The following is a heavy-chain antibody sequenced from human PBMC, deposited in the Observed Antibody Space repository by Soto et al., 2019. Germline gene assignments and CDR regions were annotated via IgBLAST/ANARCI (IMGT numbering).Heavy chain of an antibody. D-gene: IGHD3-10*01. Sequence: QVLLVQSGPEVKKPGSSVKVSCKASGGTFNNYAINWVRQAPGKGLEWMGGIIPTFGTGNHAQKFQGRVTITADESTTTANMDLNSLRSEYTAIYYCASFDGTLVRGGRSSPYEMDVWGQGTTVIVSS. CDR1: GGTFNNYA. V-gene: IGHV1-69*01. J-gene: IGHJ6*02. CDR2: IIPTFGTG. CDR3: ASFDGTLVRGGRSSPYEMDV.